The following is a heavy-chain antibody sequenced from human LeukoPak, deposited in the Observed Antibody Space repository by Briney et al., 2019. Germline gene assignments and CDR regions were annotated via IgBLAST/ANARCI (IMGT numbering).Heavy chain of an antibody. Sequence: SVKVSCKASGGTFSSYAISWVRQAPGQGLEWMGRIIPILGIANYAQKFQGRVTITADKSTSTAYMELSSLRSEDTAVYYCASSGSGSYYWFDYWGQGTLVTVSS. CDR2: IIPILGIA. CDR3: ASSGSGSYYWFDY. CDR1: GGTFSSYA. D-gene: IGHD3-10*01. V-gene: IGHV1-69*04. J-gene: IGHJ4*02.